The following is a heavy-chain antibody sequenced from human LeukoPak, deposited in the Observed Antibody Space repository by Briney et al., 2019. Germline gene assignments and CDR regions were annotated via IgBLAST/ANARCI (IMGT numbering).Heavy chain of an antibody. CDR3: ARHVRFGELCWFDP. J-gene: IGHJ5*02. CDR2: IYYSGST. Sequence: SETLSLTCTVSGGSLSSSSYYWGWIRQPPGKGLEWFGSIYYSGSTYYNPSLKRRVTITVATSKTQYPLKLSSVTAADTAVYYCARHVRFGELCWFDPWGQGTLVTVSS. CDR1: GGSLSSSSYY. D-gene: IGHD3-10*01. V-gene: IGHV4-39*01.